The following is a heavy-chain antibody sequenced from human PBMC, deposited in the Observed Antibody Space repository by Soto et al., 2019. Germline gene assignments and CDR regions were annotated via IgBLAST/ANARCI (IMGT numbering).Heavy chain of an antibody. CDR1: GFTFSNYG. V-gene: IGHV3-23*01. D-gene: IGHD2-21*01. Sequence: EVQLLESGGGLIQPGGSLRLSCGASGFTFSNYGMTWVRQAPGKGLEWVSTISGSGDRAFYADPVKGRFTISRDNSKNTLYLQMNSLSAEDTAMCYCAKEMIASTLADFFDYWGQGILVTVSS. CDR2: ISGSGDRA. CDR3: AKEMIASTLADFFDY. J-gene: IGHJ4*02.